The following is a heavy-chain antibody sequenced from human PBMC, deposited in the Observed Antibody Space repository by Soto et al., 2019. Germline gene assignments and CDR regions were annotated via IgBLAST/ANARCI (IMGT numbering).Heavy chain of an antibody. CDR2: INHSGST. CDR3: ARREWFGELFLTVFDY. CDR1: GGSFSGYY. V-gene: IGHV4-34*01. Sequence: SQTLSLTCAVYGGSFSGYYWSWIRQPPGKGLEWIGEINHSGSTNYNPSLKSRVTISVDTSKNQFSLKLGSVTAADTAVYYCARREWFGELFLTVFDYWGQGTLVTVSS. D-gene: IGHD3-10*01. J-gene: IGHJ4*02.